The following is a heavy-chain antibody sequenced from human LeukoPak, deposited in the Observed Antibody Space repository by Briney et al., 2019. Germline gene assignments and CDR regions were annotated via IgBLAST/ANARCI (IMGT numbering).Heavy chain of an antibody. Sequence: SVKVSCKASGGTFSSYAISWVRQAPGQGLESMGRIIPIFGTANYAQKFQGRVTITTDESTSTAYMDLSSLRSEVTAVYYCARDLYGDYGPSWYFDLWGRGTLVTVSS. V-gene: IGHV1-69*05. J-gene: IGHJ2*01. D-gene: IGHD4-17*01. CDR1: GGTFSSYA. CDR3: ARDLYGDYGPSWYFDL. CDR2: IIPIFGTA.